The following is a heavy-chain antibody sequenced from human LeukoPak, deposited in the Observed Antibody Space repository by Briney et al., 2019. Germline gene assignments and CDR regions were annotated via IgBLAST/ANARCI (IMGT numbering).Heavy chain of an antibody. V-gene: IGHV4-39*01. Sequence: SETLSLTCTVSGGSISSSSYYWGWIRQPPGKGLEWIGSIYYSGSTYYNPSLKSRVTISVDTSKNQFSLKLSSVTAADTAVYYCARGWLAETTVVTPYNYWGQGTLVTVSS. CDR2: IYYSGST. CDR1: GGSISSSSYY. D-gene: IGHD4-23*01. J-gene: IGHJ4*02. CDR3: ARGWLAETTVVTPYNY.